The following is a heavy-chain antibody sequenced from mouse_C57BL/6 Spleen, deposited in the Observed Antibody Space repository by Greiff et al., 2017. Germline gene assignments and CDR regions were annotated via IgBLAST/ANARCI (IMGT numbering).Heavy chain of an antibody. V-gene: IGHV1-64*01. D-gene: IGHD2-4*01. Sequence: QVQLQQSGAELVKPGASVKLSCKASGYTFTTYWMHWVKQSPGQGLEWIGMIHPNSGSTNYNEKFKSKATLTVDKSSSTAYMQLSSLTSEDAAVYYCANDYFYAMDYWGQGTSVTVSS. CDR3: ANDYFYAMDY. CDR1: GYTFTTYW. CDR2: IHPNSGST. J-gene: IGHJ4*01.